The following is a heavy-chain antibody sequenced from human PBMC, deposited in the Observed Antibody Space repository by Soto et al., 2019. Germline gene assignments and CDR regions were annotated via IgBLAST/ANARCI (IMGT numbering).Heavy chain of an antibody. CDR2: IYYSGTT. CDR3: ARGRGGTYDAFDI. Sequence: QVQLRESGPGLVKPSETLSLTCTVSSGSIGTYFWSWIRQPPGKGLEWIGYIYYSGTTNYNPSLKSRVTIFLDTSKNQFSLRLRSVTAADTAVHYCARGRGGTYDAFDIWGQGTLVTVSS. CDR1: SGSIGTYF. V-gene: IGHV4-59*01. J-gene: IGHJ3*02. D-gene: IGHD1-26*01.